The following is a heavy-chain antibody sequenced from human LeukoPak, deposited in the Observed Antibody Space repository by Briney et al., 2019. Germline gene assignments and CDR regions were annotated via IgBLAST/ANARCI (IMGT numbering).Heavy chain of an antibody. J-gene: IGHJ6*02. V-gene: IGHV1-69*04. CDR2: LIPILGMA. D-gene: IGHD3-10*01. CDR1: GGTXSSYA. CDR3: ARENYYGSGRKLSYYYGMDV. Sequence: SVKVSCKASGGTXSSYAIRWVRQAPGQGLEWMGRLIPILGMANYAQKFQGRVTITADKSTSTAYMELSSLRSEDTAVYYCARENYYGSGRKLSYYYGMDVWGQGTTVTVSS.